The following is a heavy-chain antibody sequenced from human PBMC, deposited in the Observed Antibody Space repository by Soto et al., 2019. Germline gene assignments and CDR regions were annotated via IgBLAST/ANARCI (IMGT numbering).Heavy chain of an antibody. Sequence: PSETLSLTCTVSGGSISSGGYYWSWIRQHPGKGLEWIGYIYYSGSTNYNPSLKSRVTISVDTSKNQFSLKLSSVTAADTAVYYCARVQIDYDFWSGYIRDHYYYGMDVWGQGTTVTVSS. D-gene: IGHD3-3*01. CDR2: IYYSGST. V-gene: IGHV4-61*08. J-gene: IGHJ6*02. CDR1: GGSISSGGYY. CDR3: ARVQIDYDFWSGYIRDHYYYGMDV.